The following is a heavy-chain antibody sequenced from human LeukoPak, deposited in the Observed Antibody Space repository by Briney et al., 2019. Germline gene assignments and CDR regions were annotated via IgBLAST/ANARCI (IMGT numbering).Heavy chain of an antibody. D-gene: IGHD1-14*01. J-gene: IGHJ4*02. CDR2: ISGSGGST. CDR3: TTDSLRLPY. V-gene: IGHV3-23*01. CDR1: GFTFSSYA. Sequence: PGGSLRLSCAASGFTFSSYAMSWVRQAPGKGLEWVSSISGSGGSTYYADSVKGRFTISRDNSKNTLYLQMNSLRGEDTAVYYCTTDSLRLPYWGQGTLVTVSS.